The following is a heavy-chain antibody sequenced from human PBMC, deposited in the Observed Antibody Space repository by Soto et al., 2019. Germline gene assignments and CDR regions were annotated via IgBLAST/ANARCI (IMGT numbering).Heavy chain of an antibody. V-gene: IGHV4-39*01. Sequence: SETLSLTCTVSGGSISSSSYYWGWIRQPPGKGLEWFGSIYYSGSTYYNPSLKSRVTISVDTSKNRFSLKLSSVTAADTAVYYCARHYCSSTSCYLTFDYWGQGTLVTVSS. CDR1: GGSISSSSYY. J-gene: IGHJ4*02. D-gene: IGHD2-2*01. CDR2: IYYSGST. CDR3: ARHYCSSTSCYLTFDY.